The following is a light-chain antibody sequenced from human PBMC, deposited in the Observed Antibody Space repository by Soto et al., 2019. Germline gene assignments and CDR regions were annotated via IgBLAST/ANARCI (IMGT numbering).Light chain of an antibody. J-gene: IGKJ2*02. CDR3: QQYGSSPRT. CDR1: QSVSSSY. V-gene: IGKV3-20*01. CDR2: GAS. Sequence: EIVLTQSPGTLSLSPGERATLSCRASQSVSSSYLAWYQQKPGQAPRLLIYGASSRATGIPDRFSGSGSGTDVTLTISRLDPEDFAVYYCQQYGSSPRTFGQGTKLEIK.